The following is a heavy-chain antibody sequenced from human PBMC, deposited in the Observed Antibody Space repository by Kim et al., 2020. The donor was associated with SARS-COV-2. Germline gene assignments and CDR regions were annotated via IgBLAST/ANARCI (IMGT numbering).Heavy chain of an antibody. CDR1: GASISNNNW. CDR3: ARGYGSGSSSDYFDY. D-gene: IGHD3-10*01. Sequence: SETLSLTCAVSGASISNNNWWSWVRQSPGKLLEWIGEIFQTGSTNYKPSLKSRLTISLDKSKNQFSLRLNFVTAADTAVYFCARGYGSGSSSDYFDYWGRGTPVTVSS. V-gene: IGHV4-4*02. J-gene: IGHJ4*02. CDR2: IFQTGST.